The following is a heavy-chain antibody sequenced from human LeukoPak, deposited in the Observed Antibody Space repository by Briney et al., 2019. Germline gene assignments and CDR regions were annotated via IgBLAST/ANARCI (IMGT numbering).Heavy chain of an antibody. V-gene: IGHV3-30-3*01. D-gene: IGHD3-16*01. CDR3: ARDGGLGGFGAFDI. Sequence: KSGGSLRLSCAASGFTFSSYAMHWVRQAPGKGLEWVAVISYDGSNKYYADSVKGRFTISRDNSKNTLYLQMNSLRAEDTAVYYCARDGGLGGFGAFDIWGQGTMVTVSS. CDR1: GFTFSSYA. J-gene: IGHJ3*02. CDR2: ISYDGSNK.